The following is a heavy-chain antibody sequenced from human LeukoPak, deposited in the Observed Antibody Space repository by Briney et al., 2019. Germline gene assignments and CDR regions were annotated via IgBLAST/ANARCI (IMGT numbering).Heavy chain of an antibody. V-gene: IGHV4-4*02. D-gene: IGHD3-9*01. CDR1: GGSISSSNW. J-gene: IGHJ3*02. CDR3: ARLGSLGDYDILTGYRDAFDI. CDR2: IYHSGST. Sequence: SGTLSLTCAVSGGSISSSNWWSWVRQPPGKGLEWIGEIYHSGSTNYNPSLKSRVTISVDKSKNQFSLKLSSVTAADTAVYYCARLGSLGDYDILTGYRDAFDIWGQGTMVTVSS.